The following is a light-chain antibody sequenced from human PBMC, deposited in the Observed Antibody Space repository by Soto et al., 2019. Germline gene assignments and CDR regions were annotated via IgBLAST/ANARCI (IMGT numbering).Light chain of an antibody. Sequence: EIVLTQSPATLSLSPAERASLSCRASQSVSSYLAWDQQKPGQAPRLLIYDASSRATGSPARFSGSGSGTDFTLTSSSREREDFAVYYCQQRSTWLPTFVGGTKVEIK. V-gene: IGKV3-11*01. CDR3: QQRSTWLPT. J-gene: IGKJ4*02. CDR2: DAS. CDR1: QSVSSY.